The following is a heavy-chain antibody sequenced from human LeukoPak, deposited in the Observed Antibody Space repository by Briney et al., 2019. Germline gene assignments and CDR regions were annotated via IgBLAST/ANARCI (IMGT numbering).Heavy chain of an antibody. CDR2: IIPIFGTA. D-gene: IGHD1-26*01. CDR3: AREVGATRYYYYYYYMDV. V-gene: IGHV1-69*06. Sequence: SVKVSCKASGYTFTSYAISWVRQAPGQGLEWMGGIIPIFGTANYAQKFQGRVTITADKSTSTAYMELSSLRSEDTAVYYCAREVGATRYYYYYYYMDVWGKGTTVTVSS. CDR1: GYTFTSYA. J-gene: IGHJ6*03.